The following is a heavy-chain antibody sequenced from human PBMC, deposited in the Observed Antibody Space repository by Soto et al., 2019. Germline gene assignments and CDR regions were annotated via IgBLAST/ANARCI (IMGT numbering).Heavy chain of an antibody. V-gene: IGHV3-23*01. CDR3: ANSGYSSGWSGYFYYYYGMDV. Sequence: GGSLRLSCAASGFTFSNYAMSWVRQAPGKGLEWVSGISGSGGNTYYADSVKGRFTISRDNSKNTLYLQMNSLRVEDTAVYYCANSGYSSGWSGYFYYYYGMDVWGQGTTVPVSS. J-gene: IGHJ6*02. CDR1: GFTFSNYA. D-gene: IGHD6-19*01. CDR2: ISGSGGNT.